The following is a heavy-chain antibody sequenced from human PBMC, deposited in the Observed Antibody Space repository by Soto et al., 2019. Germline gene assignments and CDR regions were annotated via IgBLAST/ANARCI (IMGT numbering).Heavy chain of an antibody. CDR1: GGSISSYY. V-gene: IGHV4-59*01. CDR3: ARLDILTGSPQSGTCCYDY. CDR2: IYYSGST. J-gene: IGHJ4*02. Sequence: SETLSLTCTVSGGSISSYYWSWIRRPPGKGLEWIGYIYYSGSTNYNPSLKSRVTISVDTSKNQFSLKLSSVTAADTAVYYCARLDILTGSPQSGTCCYDYWGQGTLVTVSS. D-gene: IGHD3-9*01.